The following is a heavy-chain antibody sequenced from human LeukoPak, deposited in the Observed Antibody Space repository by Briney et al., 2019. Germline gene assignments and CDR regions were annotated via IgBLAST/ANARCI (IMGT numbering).Heavy chain of an antibody. CDR1: GFTFSSYA. V-gene: IGHV3-30-3*01. CDR2: ISYDGSNK. J-gene: IGHJ4*02. D-gene: IGHD6-19*01. CDR3: AKDRQLPEKGIAVAGTTDY. Sequence: GGSLRLSCAASGFTFSSYAMHWVRQAPGKGLERVAVISYDGSNKYYADSVKGRFTISRDNSKNTLYLQMNSLRAEDTAVYYCAKDRQLPEKGIAVAGTTDYWGQGTLVTVSS.